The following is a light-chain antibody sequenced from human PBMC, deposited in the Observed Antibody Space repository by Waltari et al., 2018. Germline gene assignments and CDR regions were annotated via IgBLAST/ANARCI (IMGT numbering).Light chain of an antibody. V-gene: IGLV2-23*02. Sequence: QSALTQPASVSGSPGQSITISCTGTSNDVGYFDLFSWYQQHPGKAPKPLIYQVTKRPSEISYRFSGSKSCSTASLTISGLQSEDEADYYCSSYAGDNRLIFGGGTKVTVL. CDR2: QVT. CDR3: SSYAGDNRLI. J-gene: IGLJ2*01. CDR1: SNDVGYFDL.